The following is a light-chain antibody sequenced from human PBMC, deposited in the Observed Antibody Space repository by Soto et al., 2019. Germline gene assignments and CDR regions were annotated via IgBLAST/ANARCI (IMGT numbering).Light chain of an antibody. CDR3: QQYDHWWT. J-gene: IGKJ1*01. CDR2: GVS. CDR1: QTINSM. Sequence: ELGLTQSPATLSVSPGERATLSCRANQTINSMLAWYKPKPGQPPSLLLSGVSSRATGVPGRFSGSGFGTEFTLTIRSLKSEDFAVDYCQQYDHWWTFGQGTKVDIK. V-gene: IGKV3-15*01.